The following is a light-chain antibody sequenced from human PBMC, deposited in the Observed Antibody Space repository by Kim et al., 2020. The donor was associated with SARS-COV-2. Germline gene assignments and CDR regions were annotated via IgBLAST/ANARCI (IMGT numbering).Light chain of an antibody. CDR2: GAS. J-gene: IGKJ2*01. CDR3: QQYGTSPTT. Sequence: LSPRERATLSCRASQSVRSTFLAWYQQQPGQAPRLLIYGASTRATGIPDRFSGSGSGTDFTLTITRLEPEDFAVYYCQQYGTSPTTFGRGTKLEI. V-gene: IGKV3-20*01. CDR1: QSVRSTF.